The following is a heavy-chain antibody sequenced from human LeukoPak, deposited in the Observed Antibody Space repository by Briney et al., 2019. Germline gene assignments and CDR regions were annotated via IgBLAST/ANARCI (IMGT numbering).Heavy chain of an antibody. V-gene: IGHV1-46*01. J-gene: IGHJ6*03. Sequence: ASVKVSCKTSGYTFSSYYIHWVRQAPGQGLEWMGIINPSGGSTNYAQKFQGRVTMTRDMSTSTVYMELSSLRSEDTAVYYCARAGVVVVAIGYYYMDVWGKGTTVTVSS. CDR1: GYTFSSYY. D-gene: IGHD2-15*01. CDR3: ARAGVVVVAIGYYYMDV. CDR2: INPSGGST.